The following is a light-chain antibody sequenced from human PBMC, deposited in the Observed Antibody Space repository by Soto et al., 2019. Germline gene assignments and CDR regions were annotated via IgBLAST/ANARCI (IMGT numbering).Light chain of an antibody. Sequence: QSVLTQPASVSGSPGQSITISCTGTSSDVGGYNYVSWYQQNPGKAPKLMIYDVSNRPSGVSNRFSGSKSGNTASLTISGLQAEDEADYYCTPYTGDSTYLFGGGTKLTVL. CDR1: SSDVGGYNY. V-gene: IGLV2-14*01. CDR3: TPYTGDSTYL. J-gene: IGLJ2*01. CDR2: DVS.